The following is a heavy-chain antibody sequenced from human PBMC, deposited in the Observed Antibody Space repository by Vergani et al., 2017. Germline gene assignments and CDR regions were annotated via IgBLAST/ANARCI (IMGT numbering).Heavy chain of an antibody. D-gene: IGHD6-13*01. V-gene: IGHV4-39*07. Sequence: QVQLQESGPGLVKPSQTLSLTCTVSGGSISSGSYYWGWIRQPPGKGLEWIGSIYHSGSTYYNPSLKSRVTISVDTSKNQFSLKLSSVTAADTAVYYCARDKEQQLGFYGARSHGNWFDPWGQGTLVTVSS. CDR3: ARDKEQQLGFYGARSHGNWFDP. CDR2: IYHSGST. CDR1: GGSISSGSYY. J-gene: IGHJ5*02.